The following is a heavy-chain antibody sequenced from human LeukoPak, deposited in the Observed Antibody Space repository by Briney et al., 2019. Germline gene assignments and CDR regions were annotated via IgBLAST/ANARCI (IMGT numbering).Heavy chain of an antibody. CDR2: IYYSGST. CDR3: AKERLVITMVRGAYFDY. Sequence: PSETLSLTCTVSGCSISSYYWSWIRQPPGKGLEWIGYIYYSGSTNYNPSLKSRVTISVDTSKNQFSLKLSSVTAADTAVYYCAKERLVITMVRGAYFDYWGQGTLVTVSS. CDR1: GCSISSYY. J-gene: IGHJ4*02. D-gene: IGHD3-10*01. V-gene: IGHV4-59*01.